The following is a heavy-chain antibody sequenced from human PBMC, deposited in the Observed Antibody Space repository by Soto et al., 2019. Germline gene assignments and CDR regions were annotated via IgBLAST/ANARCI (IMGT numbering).Heavy chain of an antibody. CDR3: ALRVPTVTTGWFDP. J-gene: IGHJ5*02. Sequence: SETLSLTCAVSGGSISSGGYSWSWIRQPPGKGLEWIGYINHSGSTNYNPSLKSRVTISVDTSKNQFSLKLSSVTAADTAVYYCALRVPTVTTGWFDPWGQGTLVTVSS. D-gene: IGHD4-4*01. V-gene: IGHV4-30-2*01. CDR2: INHSGST. CDR1: GGSISSGGYS.